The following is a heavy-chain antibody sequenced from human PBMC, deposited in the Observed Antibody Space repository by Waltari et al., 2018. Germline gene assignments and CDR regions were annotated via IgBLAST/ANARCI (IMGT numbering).Heavy chain of an antibody. CDR3: AKDRGSWGTFDY. V-gene: IGHV3-23*01. D-gene: IGHD6-13*01. Sequence: EVQLLESGGGFVQPGGSLRLSCAASGFTFRSYDMSWVRQAPGKGLEWVSFVSGDCSRTYYADSVKGRFTISRDNSKNTVYLQMNSLRAEDTAVYYCAKDRGSWGTFDYWGQGTLVTVSA. CDR2: VSGDCSRT. CDR1: GFTFRSYD. J-gene: IGHJ4*02.